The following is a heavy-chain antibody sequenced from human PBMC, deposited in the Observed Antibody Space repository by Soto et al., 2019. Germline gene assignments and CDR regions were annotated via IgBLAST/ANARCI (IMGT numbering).Heavy chain of an antibody. Sequence: DVQLLDSGGGLVQPGGSLRLSCAASGFTFNNYAMRWVRQAPGKGLEWVSTISVSGANTYYADSVKGRFTISRDDSKNTLYLQMNSLGAEDTAVYYCTKDLGLGVIAGYPHDCWGQGTLVTVSS. D-gene: IGHD3-9*01. CDR2: ISVSGANT. J-gene: IGHJ4*02. CDR1: GFTFNNYA. CDR3: TKDLGLGVIAGYPHDC. V-gene: IGHV3-23*01.